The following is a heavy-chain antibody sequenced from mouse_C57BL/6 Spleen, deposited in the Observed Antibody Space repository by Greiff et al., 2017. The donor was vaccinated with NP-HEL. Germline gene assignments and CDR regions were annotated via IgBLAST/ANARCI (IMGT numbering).Heavy chain of an antibody. Sequence: QVTLKESGPGILQPSQTLSLTCSFSGFSLSTFGMGVGWIRQPSGKGLEWLAHIWWDDDKYYNPALKSRLTISKDTSKNQVFLKIANVDTADTATYYCARMNYYGSSYEDYYFDYWGQGTTLTVSS. CDR2: IWWDDDK. J-gene: IGHJ2*01. D-gene: IGHD1-1*01. V-gene: IGHV8-8*01. CDR3: ARMNYYGSSYEDYYFDY. CDR1: GFSLSTFGMG.